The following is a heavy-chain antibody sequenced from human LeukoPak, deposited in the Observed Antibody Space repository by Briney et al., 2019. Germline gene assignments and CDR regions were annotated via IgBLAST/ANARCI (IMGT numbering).Heavy chain of an antibody. V-gene: IGHV3-64*01. CDR1: GFTFSTYA. CDR2: ISSNGGST. J-gene: IGHJ6*03. Sequence: GGSLRLSCAASGFTFSTYAMHWVRQAPGKGLEYVSGISSNGGSTFYANSVNGRFTIFRDNSETTVYLQMGSLRTEDMAVYYCARSYDFWSGYMDVWGKRTTVTVSS. CDR3: ARSYDFWSGYMDV. D-gene: IGHD3-3*01.